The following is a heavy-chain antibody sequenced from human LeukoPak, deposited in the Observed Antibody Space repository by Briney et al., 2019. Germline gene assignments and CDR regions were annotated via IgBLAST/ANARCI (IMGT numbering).Heavy chain of an antibody. V-gene: IGHV3-74*01. D-gene: IGHD1-14*01. CDR3: ARSNQADDY. CDR2: INPGGSSI. J-gene: IGHJ4*02. Sequence: GGSLRLSCAASGFTFSSYWMHWVRQVPGKELVWVARINPGGSSITYADSVKGRFTISGDNAKNTLYLQMDSLRAEDTGVYYCARSNQADDYWGQGTLVTVSS. CDR1: GFTFSSYW.